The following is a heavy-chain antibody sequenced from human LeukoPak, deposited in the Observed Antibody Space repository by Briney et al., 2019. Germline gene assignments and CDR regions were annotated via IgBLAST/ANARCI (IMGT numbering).Heavy chain of an antibody. CDR3: AKGTIVGATNYFDY. CDR2: LSTSGGDT. V-gene: IGHV3-23*01. Sequence: GGSLRLSCAASGFTFSSYAMNWVRQAPGKGLEWVSTLSTSGGDTYYADSVKGRLTISRDNSKNTLYLQMNSLRAEDTAVYYCAKGTIVGATNYFDYWGQGTLVTVSS. CDR1: GFTFSSYA. D-gene: IGHD1-26*01. J-gene: IGHJ4*02.